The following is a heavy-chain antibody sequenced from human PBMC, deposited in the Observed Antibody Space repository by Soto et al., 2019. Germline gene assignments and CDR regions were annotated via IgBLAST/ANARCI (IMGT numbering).Heavy chain of an antibody. D-gene: IGHD2-2*01. Sequence: QVQLVQSGAEVKKPGSSVKVSCKASGATFSNYAVTWVRQAPGQGLEWVGGIIPVFATATYAQTFQGRVTITADESTNTAYMELSSLRSEDTAAYYCARREYQGPPSDYWGQGTLVTVSS. V-gene: IGHV1-69*01. CDR2: IIPVFATA. CDR1: GATFSNYA. CDR3: ARREYQGPPSDY. J-gene: IGHJ4*02.